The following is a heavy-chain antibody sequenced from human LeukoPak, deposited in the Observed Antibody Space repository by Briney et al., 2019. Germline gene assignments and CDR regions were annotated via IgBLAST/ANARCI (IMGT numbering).Heavy chain of an antibody. CDR3: ARGTAYYVNDY. Sequence: PGGSLRLSCAASGFTFSSYSMNWVRQAPGKGLEWVSYITSSSSTLQYADSAKGRFTVSRDNAKNSLYLQMNSLRAEDTAVYYWARGTAYYVNDYWGQGALVTVSS. CDR2: ITSSSSTL. CDR1: GFTFSSYS. D-gene: IGHD1-26*01. V-gene: IGHV3-48*01. J-gene: IGHJ4*02.